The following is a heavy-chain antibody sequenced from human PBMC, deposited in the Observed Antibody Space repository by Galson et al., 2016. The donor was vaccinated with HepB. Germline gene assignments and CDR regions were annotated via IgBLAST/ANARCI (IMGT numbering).Heavy chain of an antibody. Sequence: SVKVSCKASGYTFTSYVMHWVRQAPGQSLEWMGWIKSGNGDTKYSQKFQGRLTFTRDTSASTAYMEMSSLSSEDTAVYFCAKDITEALNWRTYHTAGYYLDFWGPGTLVTVSS. CDR3: AKDITEALNWRTYHTAGYYLDF. CDR1: GYTFTSYV. V-gene: IGHV1-3*04. D-gene: IGHD3-10*01. CDR2: IKSGNGDT. J-gene: IGHJ4*02.